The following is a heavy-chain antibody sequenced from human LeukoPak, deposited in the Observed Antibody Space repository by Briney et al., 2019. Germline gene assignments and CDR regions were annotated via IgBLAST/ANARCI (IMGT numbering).Heavy chain of an antibody. V-gene: IGHV1-69*06. J-gene: IGHJ4*02. Sequence: SVKVSRKASGGTFSSYAISWVQQAPGQGLEWMGGIIPIFGTANYAQKFQGRVTITADKSTSTAYTELSSLRSEDTAVYYCAHPYSSSWYYFDYWSQGTLVTVSS. CDR1: GGTFSSYA. CDR3: AHPYSSSWYYFDY. D-gene: IGHD6-13*01. CDR2: IIPIFGTA.